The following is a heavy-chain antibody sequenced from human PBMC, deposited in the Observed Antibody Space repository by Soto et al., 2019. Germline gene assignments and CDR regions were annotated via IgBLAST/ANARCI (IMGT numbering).Heavy chain of an antibody. J-gene: IGHJ3*01. D-gene: IGHD3-10*01. CDR1: GFIFRTYS. V-gene: IGHV3-21*01. CDR3: ARDRARTTNAFDF. Sequence: PGGSLRLSCAASGFIFRTYSMSWVRQAPGKGLEWVSSISSSGTYIFYTDSVKGRFTISRDNAKNSLYLQMNSLRAEDTAVYYCARDRARTTNAFDFWGQGTLVTVSS. CDR2: ISSSGTYI.